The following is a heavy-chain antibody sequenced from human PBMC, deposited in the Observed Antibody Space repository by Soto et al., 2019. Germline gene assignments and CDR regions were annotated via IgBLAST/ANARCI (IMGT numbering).Heavy chain of an antibody. CDR2: ISDKGGST. J-gene: IGHJ4*02. V-gene: IGHV3-23*01. CDR3: ARLPYSYVSLYFFDF. D-gene: IGHD5-18*01. Sequence: EVQVLEPGGGLVQPGGSLRLSCAASGFTFSNYAVSWVRQSPGRGLEWVASISDKGGSTKYADSVNGRFTISRDNSRNTLSLQMDTLSAEDTAVYYWARLPYSYVSLYFFDFWGQGSLVTVSS. CDR1: GFTFSNYA.